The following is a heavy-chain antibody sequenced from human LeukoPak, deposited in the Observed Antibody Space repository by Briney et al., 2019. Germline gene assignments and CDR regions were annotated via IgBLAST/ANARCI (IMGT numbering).Heavy chain of an antibody. V-gene: IGHV4-34*01. D-gene: IGHD2-15*01. J-gene: IGHJ6*03. CDR3: ARRVTVVVAATEYYYYYYMDV. CDR1: GGSFSGYY. CDR2: FNHSGST. Sequence: ASETLSLTCAVYGGSFSGYYWSGLPQPPGKGRQWIGEFNHSGSTTYNPSLKRPVPIPINTSKNHFSMKLSSVTAADTAVYYCARRVTVVVAATEYYYYYYMDVWGKGTTVTVSS.